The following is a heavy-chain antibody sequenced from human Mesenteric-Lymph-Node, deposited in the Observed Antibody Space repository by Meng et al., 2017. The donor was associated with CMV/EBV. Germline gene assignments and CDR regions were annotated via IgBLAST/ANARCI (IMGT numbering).Heavy chain of an antibody. CDR2: INAGSGNT. J-gene: IGHJ5*02. CDR3: ARDFVDIVGGVIETLNWFDP. Sequence: YGIQWVRQAPGQSLGWMGWINAGSGNTRYSQKFQGRVTITRDTSASTAYMELNSLTPEDTAVYYCARDFVDIVGGVIETLNWFDPWGQGTLVTVSS. V-gene: IGHV1-3*01. CDR1: YG. D-gene: IGHD3-10*01.